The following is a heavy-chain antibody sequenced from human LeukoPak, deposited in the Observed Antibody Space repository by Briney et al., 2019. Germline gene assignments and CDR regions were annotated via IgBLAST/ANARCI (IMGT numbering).Heavy chain of an antibody. CDR1: GGSFSGYY. D-gene: IGHD1-26*01. Sequence: SETLSLTCAVYGGSFSGYYWSWIDQPPGKGLEWIGEINHSGSTNYNPSLKSRVTISVDTSKNQFSLKLSSVTAADTAVYYCARVVGHDAFDIWGQGTMVTVSS. CDR3: ARVVGHDAFDI. CDR2: INHSGST. J-gene: IGHJ3*02. V-gene: IGHV4-34*01.